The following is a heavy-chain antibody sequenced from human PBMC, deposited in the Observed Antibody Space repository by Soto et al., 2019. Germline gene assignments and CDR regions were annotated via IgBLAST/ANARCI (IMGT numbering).Heavy chain of an antibody. J-gene: IGHJ4*02. CDR1: GFSLSTRGVG. D-gene: IGHD1-20*01. CDR2: IYWDDDK. V-gene: IGHV2-5*02. Sequence: QITLKESGPPLVKPTQTLTLTCTFSGFSLSTRGVGVGWIRQPPGKALEWLALIYWDDDKRYSPFLKSRLTITKDTSKNQVVLTMTNMDPVDTGTYYCAHIGITTWFAYWGQGTLVTVSS. CDR3: AHIGITTWFAY.